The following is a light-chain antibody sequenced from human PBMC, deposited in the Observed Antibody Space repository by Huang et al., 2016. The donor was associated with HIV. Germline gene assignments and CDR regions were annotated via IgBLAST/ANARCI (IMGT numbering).Light chain of an antibody. CDR1: QNISNY. J-gene: IGKJ3*01. Sequence: DIEMTQSPPSLSASVGDRVTITCRASQNISNYLNWYQHKPGKVPKLQIYAASTLHSGVPSRFSGSGSATHFTLTISSLQPEDFAVYYCQQCSTTPLFTFGPGTKVDMK. CDR2: AAS. CDR3: QQCSTTPLFT. V-gene: IGKV1-39*01.